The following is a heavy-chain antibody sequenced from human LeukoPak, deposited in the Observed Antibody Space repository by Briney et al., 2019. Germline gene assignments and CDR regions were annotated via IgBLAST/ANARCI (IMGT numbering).Heavy chain of an antibody. J-gene: IGHJ4*02. Sequence: GASVKLSCKASGYTVTGYYMHWVRQAPGQGLEWMGRINPNSGGTNYAQKFQGRVTMTRHTSISTAYMELSRLRSDDTAVYYCARDLEGTDYWGQGTLVTVSS. D-gene: IGHD1-1*01. CDR3: ARDLEGTDY. CDR2: INPNSGGT. V-gene: IGHV1-2*06. CDR1: GYTVTGYY.